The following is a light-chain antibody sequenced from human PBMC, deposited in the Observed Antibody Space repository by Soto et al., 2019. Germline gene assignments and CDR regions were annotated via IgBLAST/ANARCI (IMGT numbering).Light chain of an antibody. CDR1: QSVSSSY. J-gene: IGKJ3*01. CDR3: QQYVISPFT. Sequence: EIVLTQSPGTLSLSPGERATLSCWASQSVSSSYLAWYQQKPDQAPRLLIHGASSRATGIPDRFSGSGSGTDFTLTISSLEPEDFAVYYCQQYVISPFTFGPGTKVDI. CDR2: GAS. V-gene: IGKV3-20*01.